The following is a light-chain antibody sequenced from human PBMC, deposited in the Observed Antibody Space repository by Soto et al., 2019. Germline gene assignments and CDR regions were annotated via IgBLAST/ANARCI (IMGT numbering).Light chain of an antibody. J-gene: IGLJ1*01. CDR2: RNN. Sequence: QPVLTQPPSASGTPGQRATISCSGSSSNIGSNYVYWYQQLPGTAPKLLIYRNNQRPSGVPDRFSGSKSGTSASLAISGLRSEDEADYYCAAWDDSLSGPSYVFGTGTKVTVL. V-gene: IGLV1-47*01. CDR1: SSNIGSNY. CDR3: AAWDDSLSGPSYV.